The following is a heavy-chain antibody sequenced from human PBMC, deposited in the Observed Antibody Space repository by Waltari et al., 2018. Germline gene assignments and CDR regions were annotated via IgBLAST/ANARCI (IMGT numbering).Heavy chain of an antibody. CDR3: ARERDLRWEELDY. CDR2: INAGNGNT. CDR1: GYTFTSYA. D-gene: IGHD1-26*01. J-gene: IGHJ4*02. Sequence: QVQLVQSGAEVKKPGASVKVSCKASGYTFTSYAMHWVRQAPGQRLEWMGWINAGNGNTKYSQKFQGRVTITRDTAASTAYMELSSLRSEDTAVYYCARERDLRWEELDYWGQGTLVTVSS. V-gene: IGHV1-3*01.